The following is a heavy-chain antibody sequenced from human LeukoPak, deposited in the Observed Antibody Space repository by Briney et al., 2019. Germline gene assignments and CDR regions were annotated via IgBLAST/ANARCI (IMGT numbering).Heavy chain of an antibody. Sequence: ASETLSLTCTVSGGSISSGSYYWSWIRQPAGKGLEWIGRIYTSGSTNYNPSLKSRVTIQVDTSKNQFALKVSSWAAAGTAGYYLAKDCYSYNNWFDPWGQGTLVTVSS. D-gene: IGHD5-24*01. V-gene: IGHV4-61*02. CDR1: GGSISSGSYY. CDR3: AKDCYSYNNWFDP. CDR2: IYTSGST. J-gene: IGHJ5*02.